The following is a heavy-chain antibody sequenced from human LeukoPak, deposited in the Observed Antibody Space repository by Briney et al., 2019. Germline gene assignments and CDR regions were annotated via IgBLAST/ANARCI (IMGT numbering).Heavy chain of an antibody. CDR1: GFTFSNNW. Sequence: GGSLRLSCAASGFTFSNNWMHWVRQAPGKGLVWVSRINSDGRTTTYADSVKGRFTISRDNAKNTLYLQMNSLRAEDTAVYYCARDLEGGSFDYWGQGTLVTVSS. CDR3: ARDLEGGSFDY. J-gene: IGHJ4*02. D-gene: IGHD1-1*01. CDR2: INSDGRTT. V-gene: IGHV3-74*01.